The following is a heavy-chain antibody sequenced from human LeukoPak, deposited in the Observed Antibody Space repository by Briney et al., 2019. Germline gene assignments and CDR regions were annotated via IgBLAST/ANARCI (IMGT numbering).Heavy chain of an antibody. Sequence: SETLSLTCTVSGGSISSSSYYWGWIRQPAGKGLEWIGRIYTSGSTNYNPSLKSRVTISVDTSKNQFSLKLSSVTAADTAVYYCARDRDLGYFDYWGQGTLVTVSS. CDR1: GGSISSSSYY. CDR2: IYTSGST. D-gene: IGHD3-16*01. J-gene: IGHJ4*02. V-gene: IGHV4-61*02. CDR3: ARDRDLGYFDY.